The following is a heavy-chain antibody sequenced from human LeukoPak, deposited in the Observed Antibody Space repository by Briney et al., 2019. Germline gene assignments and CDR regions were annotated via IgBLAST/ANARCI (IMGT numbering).Heavy chain of an antibody. J-gene: IGHJ4*02. Sequence: SETLSLTCTVSGVSISSSSYYWGWIRQPPGKGLEWIGSIYYSGSTYYNPSLKSRVTISVDTSKNQFSLKLSSVTAADTAVYYCARLFWYSGSYQNIDYWGQGTLVTVSS. D-gene: IGHD1-26*01. CDR3: ARLFWYSGSYQNIDY. V-gene: IGHV4-39*01. CDR2: IYYSGST. CDR1: GVSISSSSYY.